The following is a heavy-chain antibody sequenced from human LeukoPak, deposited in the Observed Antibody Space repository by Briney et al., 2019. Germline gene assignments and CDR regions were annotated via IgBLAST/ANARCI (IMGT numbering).Heavy chain of an antibody. D-gene: IGHD6-19*01. CDR3: ARPNIAVAGTASAFDI. CDR2: INHSGST. Sequence: PSETLSLTCAAYGGSFSGYYWSWIRQPPGKGLEWIGEINHSGSTNYNPSLKSRVTISVDTSKNQFSLKLSSVTAADTAVYYCARPNIAVAGTASAFDIWGQGTMVTVSS. V-gene: IGHV4-34*01. CDR1: GGSFSGYY. J-gene: IGHJ3*02.